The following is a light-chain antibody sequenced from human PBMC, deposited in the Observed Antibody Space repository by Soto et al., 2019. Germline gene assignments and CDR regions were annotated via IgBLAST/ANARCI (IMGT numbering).Light chain of an antibody. V-gene: IGKV3-11*01. Sequence: EILLTPSPATLSLSPGERATLSCRASQSVGTNLAWYQQKPGQAPRLLIYDASNRATGIPARFSGSGSGTDFTLTISSLEPEDFAVYYCQQRTNWPPWTFGQGTKVEIK. J-gene: IGKJ1*01. CDR1: QSVGTN. CDR2: DAS. CDR3: QQRTNWPPWT.